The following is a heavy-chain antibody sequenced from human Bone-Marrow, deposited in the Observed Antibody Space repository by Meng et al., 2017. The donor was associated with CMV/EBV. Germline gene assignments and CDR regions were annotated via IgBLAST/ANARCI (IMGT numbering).Heavy chain of an antibody. Sequence: GSLRLSCAVYGGSFSGYYWSWIRQPPGKGLEWIGSIYYSGSTYYNPSLKSRVTISVDTSKNQFSLKLSSVTAADTAVYYCARTGYTWNYVQNYFDYWGQGTLVTVSS. V-gene: IGHV4-34*01. CDR2: IYYSGST. J-gene: IGHJ4*02. D-gene: IGHD1-7*01. CDR3: ARTGYTWNYVQNYFDY. CDR1: GGSFSGYY.